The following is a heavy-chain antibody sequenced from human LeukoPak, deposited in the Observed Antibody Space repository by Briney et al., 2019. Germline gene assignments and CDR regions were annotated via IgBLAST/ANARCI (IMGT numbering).Heavy chain of an antibody. D-gene: IGHD3-22*01. CDR2: IYYSGST. Sequence: SQTLSLTCTVSGGSISSGGYYWSWIRQHPGRGLEWIVYIYYSGSTYYNPSLKSRVTISVDTSKNQFSLKLSSVTAADTAVYYCARGKGYDSSGLSQEYCFDYWGQGTLVTVSS. CDR1: GGSISSGGYY. CDR3: ARGKGYDSSGLSQEYCFDY. J-gene: IGHJ4*02. V-gene: IGHV4-31*03.